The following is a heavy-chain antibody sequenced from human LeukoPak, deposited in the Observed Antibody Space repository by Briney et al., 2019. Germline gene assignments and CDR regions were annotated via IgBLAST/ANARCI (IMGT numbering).Heavy chain of an antibody. V-gene: IGHV4-34*01. D-gene: IGHD3-10*01. CDR1: GGSFSGYY. CDR3: ARSRFGSRRAFSKWFDP. Sequence: PSETLSLTCAVYGGSFSGYYWSWIRQPPGKGLEWIGEINHSGSTNYNPSLKSRVTISVDTSKNQFSLKLSSVAAADTAVYYCARSRFGSRRAFSKWFDPWGQGTLVTVSS. CDR2: INHSGST. J-gene: IGHJ5*02.